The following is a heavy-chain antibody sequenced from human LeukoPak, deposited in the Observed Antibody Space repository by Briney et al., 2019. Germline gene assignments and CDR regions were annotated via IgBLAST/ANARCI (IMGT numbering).Heavy chain of an antibody. D-gene: IGHD3-10*01. J-gene: IGHJ5*02. CDR3: ARAGIGLSGSYYIPHNWFDP. Sequence: GASVKVSCKASGYTFTGYYMHWVRQAPGQGLEWMGWINPNSGGTNYAQKFQGRVTMTRDTSISTAYMELSRLRSDDTAVYYCARAGIGLSGSYYIPHNWFDPWGQGTLVTVSS. V-gene: IGHV1-2*02. CDR2: INPNSGGT. CDR1: GYTFTGYY.